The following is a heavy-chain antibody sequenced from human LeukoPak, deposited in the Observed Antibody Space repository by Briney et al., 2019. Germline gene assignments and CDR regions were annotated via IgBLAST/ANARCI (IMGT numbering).Heavy chain of an antibody. J-gene: IGHJ4*02. D-gene: IGHD6-6*01. V-gene: IGHV4-34*01. CDR3: ATYAGRDSSSFAQNY. Sequence: KPSETLSLTCAVYGGSFSGYYWSWIRQPPGKGLEWIGEINHSGSTNYNPSLTSRVTISVDTSKNQFSLKLSSVTAADTAVYYCATYAGRDSSSFAQNYWGQGTLVTVSS. CDR1: GGSFSGYY. CDR2: INHSGST.